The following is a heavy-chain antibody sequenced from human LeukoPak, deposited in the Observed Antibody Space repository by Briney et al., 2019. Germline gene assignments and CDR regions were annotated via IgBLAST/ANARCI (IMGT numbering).Heavy chain of an antibody. CDR3: ARRRKDLNWFDP. CDR1: GDSISNSDYY. Sequence: PSETLSLACTVSGDSISNSDYYWGWIRQPPGKGLEWIALINYSGRTFHNPSLRSRVTISVDMSKNQFSLNLNSVTAADTAVYYCARRRKDLNWFDPWGQGTLVTVSS. V-gene: IGHV4-39*01. J-gene: IGHJ5*02. CDR2: INYSGRT.